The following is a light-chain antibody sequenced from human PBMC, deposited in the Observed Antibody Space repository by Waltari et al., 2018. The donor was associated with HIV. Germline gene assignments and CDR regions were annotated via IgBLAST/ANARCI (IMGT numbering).Light chain of an antibody. CDR2: GAS. CDR1: QSVGSN. V-gene: IGKV3-15*01. J-gene: IGKJ1*01. Sequence: EIVMTQSPATLSVSPGERVTLSCRAGQSVGSNLAWYQQRPGQAPRVLIYGASNRAIGIPARFRGSESGKEFTLTISSLQSEDFAVYYCEQYDIWPPAETFGQGTKVEIK. CDR3: EQYDIWPPAET.